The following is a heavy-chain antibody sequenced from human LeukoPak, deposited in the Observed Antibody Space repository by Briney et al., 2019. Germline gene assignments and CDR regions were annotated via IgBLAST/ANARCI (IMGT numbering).Heavy chain of an antibody. Sequence: GGSLRLSCAASGFTFSSYAMTWVRQAPGKGLEWVSVISGSGGSTYYADSVKGRFTISRDNSKNTLYLQMNSLRAEDTAVYYCAKDISCAYYSGNPLGHVGFDIWGQGTMVTVSS. D-gene: IGHD4-23*01. CDR1: GFTFSSYA. V-gene: IGHV3-23*01. CDR2: ISGSGGST. J-gene: IGHJ3*02. CDR3: AKDISCAYYSGNPLGHVGFDI.